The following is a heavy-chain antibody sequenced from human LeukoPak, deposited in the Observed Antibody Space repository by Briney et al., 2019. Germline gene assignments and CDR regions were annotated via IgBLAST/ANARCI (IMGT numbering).Heavy chain of an antibody. V-gene: IGHV3-7*03. CDR2: INHNGNVN. CDR1: GFTFSSYW. Sequence: GGSLRLSCAASGFTFSSYWMNWARQAPGKGLEWVASINHNGNVNYYVDSVKGRFTISRDNAKNSLYLQMSNLRAEDTAVYYCAKSPSNLATITGFDYWGQGTLVTVSS. CDR3: AKSPSNLATITGFDY. D-gene: IGHD5-24*01. J-gene: IGHJ4*02.